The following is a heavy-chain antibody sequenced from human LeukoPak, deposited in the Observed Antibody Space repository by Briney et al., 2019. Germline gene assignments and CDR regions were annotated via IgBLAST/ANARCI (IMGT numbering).Heavy chain of an antibody. CDR1: GFTFSNAW. D-gene: IGHD3-10*01. CDR3: TTDYYGSGSYPDAFDI. Sequence: GGSLRLSCAASGFTFSNAWMSWVRQAPGKGLEWVGRIKSKTDGGTTDYAAPVKGRFTISRDDSKNTLYLQMNSLRTEDTAVYYCTTDYYGSGSYPDAFDIWGRGTMVTVSS. CDR2: IKSKTDGGTT. V-gene: IGHV3-15*01. J-gene: IGHJ3*02.